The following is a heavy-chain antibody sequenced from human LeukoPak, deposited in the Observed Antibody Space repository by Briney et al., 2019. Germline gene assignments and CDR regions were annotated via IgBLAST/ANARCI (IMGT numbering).Heavy chain of an antibody. D-gene: IGHD4-17*01. CDR3: ARRSPTAKGWFDP. J-gene: IGHJ5*02. V-gene: IGHV4-59*01. CDR2: IYYSAST. CDR1: GGSISSYY. Sequence: PSETLSLTCTVSGGSISSYYWSWLRQPPGKGLEWIGYIYYSASTTYHPSLKSRLTISVDPSKSQFSLKLSSVTAADTAVYYCARRSPTAKGWFDPWGQGTLVTVSS.